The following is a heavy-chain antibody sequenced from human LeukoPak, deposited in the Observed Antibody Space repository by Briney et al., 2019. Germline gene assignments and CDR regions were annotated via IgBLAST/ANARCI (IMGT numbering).Heavy chain of an antibody. CDR3: ARCTTGKTFGSLREIKKSREIDY. V-gene: IGHV3-21*01. CDR2: ISSSSSSYI. J-gene: IGHJ4*02. Sequence: PGGSLRLSCAASGFTFSSYSMNWVRQAPGEGLEWVSSISSSSSSYIHYADSVRGRFTISRDNAKNSLFLQMNSLRGEDTAVYYCARCTTGKTFGSLREIKKSREIDYWGQGTLVTVSS. CDR1: GFTFSSYS. D-gene: IGHD1-1*01.